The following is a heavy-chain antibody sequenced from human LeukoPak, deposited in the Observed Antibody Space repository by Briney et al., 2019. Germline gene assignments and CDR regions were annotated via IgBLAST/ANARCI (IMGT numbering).Heavy chain of an antibody. J-gene: IGHJ3*02. V-gene: IGHV3-15*07. CDR3: TTGGNVIVAGTRAFDI. D-gene: IGHD6-19*01. CDR2: TKSTVDGGTT. CDR1: GFTFSSDW. Sequence: PGGSLRLSCAASGFTFSSDWMNWVRQAPGKGLEWVGRTKSTVDGGTTDLAAPVKGRFTVSRDDSENTLYMQMSSLRTEDTAVYYCTTGGNVIVAGTRAFDIWGHGTVVIVSS.